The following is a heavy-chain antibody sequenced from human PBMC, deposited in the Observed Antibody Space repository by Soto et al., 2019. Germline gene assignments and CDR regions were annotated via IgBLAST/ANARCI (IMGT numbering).Heavy chain of an antibody. D-gene: IGHD3-22*01. J-gene: IGHJ4*02. Sequence: QVQLVQSGAEVKKPGASVKVSCKASGYTFTSYYMHWVRQAPGQGLEWMGIINPSGGSTSYAQKFQGRVTMTRDTSTSTVYMELSSLRSEDTAVYYCASVLGYYDSSGPLGYWGQGTLVTVSS. CDR3: ASVLGYYDSSGPLGY. CDR1: GYTFTSYY. CDR2: INPSGGST. V-gene: IGHV1-46*01.